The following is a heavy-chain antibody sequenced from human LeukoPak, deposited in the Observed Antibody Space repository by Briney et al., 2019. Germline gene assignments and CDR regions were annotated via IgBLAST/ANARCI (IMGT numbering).Heavy chain of an antibody. D-gene: IGHD3-22*01. CDR3: ARSPQDSSGYYSSYFDY. J-gene: IGHJ4*02. CDR2: ITGGGGST. V-gene: IGHV3-23*01. Sequence: GGSLRLSCAASGFXLSNYAISWVRQAPGKGLEWVSAITGGGGSTYYADSVKGRSTISRDNSKNTLYLQMNSLRAEDTAVYYCARSPQDSSGYYSSYFDYWGQGTLVTVSS. CDR1: GFXLSNYA.